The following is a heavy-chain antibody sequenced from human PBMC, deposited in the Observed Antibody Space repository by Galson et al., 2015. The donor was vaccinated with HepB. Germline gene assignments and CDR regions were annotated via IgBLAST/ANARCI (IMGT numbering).Heavy chain of an antibody. Sequence: SLRLSCAASGFTFSNAWMSWVRQAPGKGLEWVGRIKSKTDGGTTDYAAPVKGRFTISRDDSKNTLYLQMNSLKTEDTAVYYCTTDVQPAARWTFDIWGQGTMVTVSS. CDR1: GFTFSNAW. CDR2: IKSKTDGGTT. CDR3: TTDVQPAARWTFDI. J-gene: IGHJ3*02. V-gene: IGHV3-15*01. D-gene: IGHD2-2*01.